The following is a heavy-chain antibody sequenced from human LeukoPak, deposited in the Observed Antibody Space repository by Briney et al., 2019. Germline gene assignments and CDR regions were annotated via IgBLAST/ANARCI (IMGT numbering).Heavy chain of an antibody. J-gene: IGHJ3*02. CDR1: GFTFSSYA. CDR3: AKPLRGYSYARIEEEGNAFDI. D-gene: IGHD5-18*01. CDR2: ISGSGGST. V-gene: IGHV3-23*01. Sequence: SGGSLRLSCAASGFTFSSYAMSWVRQAPGKGLEWVSAISGSGGSTYYADSVKGRFTISRDNSKNTLYLQMNSLRAEDTAVYYCAKPLRGYSYARIEEEGNAFDIWGQGTMVTVSS.